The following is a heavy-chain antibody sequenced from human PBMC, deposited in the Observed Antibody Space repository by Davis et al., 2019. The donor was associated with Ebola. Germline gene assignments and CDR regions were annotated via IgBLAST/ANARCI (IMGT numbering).Heavy chain of an antibody. V-gene: IGHV1-18*01. CDR1: GYTFTSYA. Sequence: ASVKVSCKASGYTFTSYAISWVRQAPGQGLEWMGWISAYNGNTNYAQKLQGRVTMTTDTSTSTAYMELRSLRSDDPAVYYCARDLSPIQLWGAGDYWGQGTLVTVSS. J-gene: IGHJ4*02. D-gene: IGHD5-18*01. CDR3: ARDLSPIQLWGAGDY. CDR2: ISAYNGNT.